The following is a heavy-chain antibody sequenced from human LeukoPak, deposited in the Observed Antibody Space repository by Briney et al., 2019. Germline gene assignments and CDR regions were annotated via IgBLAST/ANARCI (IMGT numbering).Heavy chain of an antibody. V-gene: IGHV4-59*01. J-gene: IGHJ3*02. CDR1: GGSISSYY. Sequence: SETLSLTCTVSGGSISSYYWSWIRQPPGKGLEWIGYIYYSGSTNYNPSLKSRVTISVDTSKNQFSLKLSSVTAADTAVYYCASSDSSGYYSVFDIWGQGTMVTVSS. CDR3: ASSDSSGYYSVFDI. D-gene: IGHD3-22*01. CDR2: IYYSGST.